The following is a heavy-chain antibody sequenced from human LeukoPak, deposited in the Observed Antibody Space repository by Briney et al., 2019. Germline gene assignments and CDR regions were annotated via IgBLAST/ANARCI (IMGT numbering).Heavy chain of an antibody. CDR3: ARGGVYGSIDY. V-gene: IGHV3-74*01. J-gene: IGHJ4*02. CDR2: IHSDGTTT. Sequence: PGGSLRLSCAASGFTFSSYWMHWVRQAPGEGLVWVSHIHSDGTTTSYAESVKGRFTISRDKAKNTLFLQMDSLRAEDTAVYYCARGGVYGSIDYWGQGFLVTVSS. CDR1: GFTFSSYW. D-gene: IGHD2-8*01.